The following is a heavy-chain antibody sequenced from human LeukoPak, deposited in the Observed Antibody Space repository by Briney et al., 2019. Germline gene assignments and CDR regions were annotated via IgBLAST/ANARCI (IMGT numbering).Heavy chain of an antibody. Sequence: SETLSLTCAVYGGSFSGYYWSGIREPPRKGVEWSGEINHSGSTNYNPSLKSRVTISVDTSTNQFSLKLSSVTAADTAVYYCARVVVTAQIDYWGQGTLVTVSS. CDR1: GGSFSGYY. V-gene: IGHV4-34*01. CDR3: ARVVVTAQIDY. D-gene: IGHD2-21*02. CDR2: INHSGST. J-gene: IGHJ4*02.